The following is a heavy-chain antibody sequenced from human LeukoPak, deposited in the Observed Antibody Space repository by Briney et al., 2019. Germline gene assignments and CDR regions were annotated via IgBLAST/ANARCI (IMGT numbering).Heavy chain of an antibody. Sequence: SDTLSLTCTVSGGSISSGDDYWSWIPQPPGKGLEWIGFIYYSGSTYNNPSLKSRVTISVDTSKNQFSLRLSSVTAADTAMYYCARVVTDWAIHNWGQGTLVTVSS. J-gene: IGHJ4*02. CDR3: ARVVTDWAIHN. V-gene: IGHV4-30-4*02. D-gene: IGHD3-9*01. CDR1: GGSISSGDDY. CDR2: IYYSGST.